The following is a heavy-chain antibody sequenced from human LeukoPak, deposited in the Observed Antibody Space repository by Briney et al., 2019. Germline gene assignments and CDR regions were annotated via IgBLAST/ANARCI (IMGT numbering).Heavy chain of an antibody. Sequence: GGSLRLSCVVSGFTFNRCWMNWVRQAPGKGLEWVAHINPDGRDTYYVDSVKGRFTISRDSAKNSLYLQMNSLRAEDTAVYYCARFRTWGDKAFDYWGQGTLVTVSS. V-gene: IGHV3-7*01. CDR3: ARFRTWGDKAFDY. CDR2: INPDGRDT. D-gene: IGHD2-21*02. J-gene: IGHJ4*02. CDR1: GFTFNRCW.